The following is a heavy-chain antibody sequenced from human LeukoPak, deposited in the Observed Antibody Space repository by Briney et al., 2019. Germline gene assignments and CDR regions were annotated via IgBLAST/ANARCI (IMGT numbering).Heavy chain of an antibody. CDR2: IKHDGSED. Sequence: GGSLRLSCAASGFTFSNYWMTWVHQAPGKGLEWVANIKHDGSEDYYLDSVKGRFTISRDNSKNTLYLQMNSLRAEDTAVYYCARDGGYSYGLSHYYYMDVWGKGTTVTVSS. V-gene: IGHV3-7*01. CDR3: ARDGGYSYGLSHYYYMDV. J-gene: IGHJ6*03. D-gene: IGHD5-18*01. CDR1: GFTFSNYW.